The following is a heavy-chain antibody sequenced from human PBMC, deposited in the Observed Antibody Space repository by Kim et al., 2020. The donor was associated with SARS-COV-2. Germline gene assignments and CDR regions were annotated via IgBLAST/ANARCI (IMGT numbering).Heavy chain of an antibody. V-gene: IGHV3-48*02. D-gene: IGHD3-10*01. CDR2: ISSSSSTI. Sequence: GGSLRLSCAASGFTFSSYSMNWVRQAPGKGLEWVSYISSSSSTIYYADSVKGRFTISRDNAKNSLYLQMNSLRDEDTAVYYCASGSSIYGSGSYLYYYGMAIWGQGATVTVSS. CDR1: GFTFSSYS. CDR3: ASGSSIYGSGSYLYYYGMAI. J-gene: IGHJ6*02.